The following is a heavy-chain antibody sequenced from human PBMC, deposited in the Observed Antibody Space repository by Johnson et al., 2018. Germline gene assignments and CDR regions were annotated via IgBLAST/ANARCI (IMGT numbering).Heavy chain of an antibody. CDR2: IYHIGSA. CDR3: ARAPTETGAFDI. J-gene: IGHJ3*02. V-gene: IGHV4-4*02. CDR1: GGSISNREW. Sequence: QVQLQQSGPGLVTPSGTLSLTCVVSGGSISNREWWSWGRQPPGKGLEWIGEIYHIGSANYNPSLKSRVTISEDKSENQVSMKLPSVTAAETAVYYCARAPTETGAFDIWGQGTMVTVSS. D-gene: IGHD1-1*01.